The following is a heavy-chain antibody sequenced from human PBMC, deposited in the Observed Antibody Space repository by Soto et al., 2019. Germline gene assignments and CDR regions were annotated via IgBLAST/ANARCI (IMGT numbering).Heavy chain of an antibody. J-gene: IGHJ5*02. V-gene: IGHV1-69*13. CDR3: ARAAALYNWFDP. Sequence: GASVKVSCKASGGTFSSYAISWVRQAPGQGLEWMGGIIPIFGTANYAQKFQGRVTITADESTSTAYMELSSLRSGDTAVYYCARAAALYNWFDPWGQGTLVTVSS. D-gene: IGHD6-13*01. CDR1: GGTFSSYA. CDR2: IIPIFGTA.